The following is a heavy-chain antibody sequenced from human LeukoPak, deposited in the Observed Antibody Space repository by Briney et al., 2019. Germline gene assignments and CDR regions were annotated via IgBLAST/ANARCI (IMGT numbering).Heavy chain of an antibody. V-gene: IGHV3-21*01. CDR2: ISSSSSYI. Sequence: GGSLRLSCAASGFTFSSYSMNWVRQAPGKGLEWVSSISSSSSYIYYADSVKGRFTISRDNAKNSLYLQMNSLRAEDTAVYYCARAGGSSGWYRARFDYWGQGTLVTVSS. J-gene: IGHJ4*02. D-gene: IGHD6-19*01. CDR1: GFTFSSYS. CDR3: ARAGGSSGWYRARFDY.